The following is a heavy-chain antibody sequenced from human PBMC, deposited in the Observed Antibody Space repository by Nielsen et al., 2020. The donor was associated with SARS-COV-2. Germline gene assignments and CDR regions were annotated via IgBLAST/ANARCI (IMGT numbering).Heavy chain of an antibody. D-gene: IGHD6-25*01. CDR1: GGSISSSSYN. Sequence: SETLSLTCTVSGGSISSSSYNWGWLRQPPGKGLEWIGSNYYSGSTYYNPSLKSRVTISVDTSKNQFSLKRSSVTAADTAVYYCARHVIAAAGTTFDYWGQGTLVTVSS. CDR3: ARHVIAAAGTTFDY. CDR2: NYYSGST. J-gene: IGHJ4*02. V-gene: IGHV4-39*01.